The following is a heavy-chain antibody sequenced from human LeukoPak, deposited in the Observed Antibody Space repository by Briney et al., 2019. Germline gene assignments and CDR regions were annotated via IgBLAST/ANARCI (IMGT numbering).Heavy chain of an antibody. CDR1: GGSISSSSYY. V-gene: IGHV4-39*07. D-gene: IGHD1-7*01. CDR3: ARKQTGTMYDV. J-gene: IGHJ4*02. Sequence: SETLSLTCIVPGGSISSSSYYWAWIRQSPGKGLEWIGTFSSGGSAYYNPSLTSRVTISKDTSDNQFSLRLYSVTAADTAVYYCARKQTGTMYDVWGQGTQVTVSS. CDR2: FSSGGSA.